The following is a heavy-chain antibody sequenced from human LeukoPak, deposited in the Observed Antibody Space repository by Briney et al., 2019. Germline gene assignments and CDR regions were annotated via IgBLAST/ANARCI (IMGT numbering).Heavy chain of an antibody. CDR3: ARGGLGGVARDY. CDR1: GGSFSGYY. V-gene: IGHV4-34*01. J-gene: IGHJ4*02. D-gene: IGHD3-16*01. Sequence: SETLSLTCAVYGGSFSGYYWSWIRQPPGKGLEWIGEINHSGSTNCNPSLKSRVTKSVDTSKNQFSLELSSVTAADTAVYYCARGGLGGVARDYWGQGTLVTVSS. CDR2: INHSGST.